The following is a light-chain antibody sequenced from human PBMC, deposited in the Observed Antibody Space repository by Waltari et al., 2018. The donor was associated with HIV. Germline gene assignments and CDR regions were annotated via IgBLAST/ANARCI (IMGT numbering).Light chain of an antibody. CDR2: EVS. V-gene: IGLV2-14*01. Sequence: QSALTQPASVSGSPGQSITISCTGTSSDVGGFKYVPWYQHSPGRAPQLMIYEVSNLPSGVSNRFSGSKSGNTASLTISGLRAEDEAHYYCNSYTSSSTWVFGGGTKVTVL. J-gene: IGLJ3*02. CDR3: NSYTSSSTWV. CDR1: SSDVGGFKY.